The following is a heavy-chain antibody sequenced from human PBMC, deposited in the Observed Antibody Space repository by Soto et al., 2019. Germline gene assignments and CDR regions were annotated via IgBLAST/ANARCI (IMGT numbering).Heavy chain of an antibody. J-gene: IGHJ4*02. CDR1: GYTFTSYG. D-gene: IGHD4-17*01. Sequence: ASVKVSFKASGYTFTSYGVSWVRQAPGQGLEWVGWIHTYNGNTNFAQKFQDRVTLTTDTSTSTAYMELRSLRSDDTAVYYCARDSDYIIAYWGQGTLVTVS. CDR2: IHTYNGNT. CDR3: ARDSDYIIAY. V-gene: IGHV1-18*01.